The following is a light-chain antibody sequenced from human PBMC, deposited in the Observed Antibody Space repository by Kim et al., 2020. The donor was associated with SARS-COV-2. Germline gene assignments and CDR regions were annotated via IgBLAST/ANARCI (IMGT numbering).Light chain of an antibody. CDR1: SLRSYY. V-gene: IGLV3-19*01. J-gene: IGLJ3*02. Sequence: SSELTQDPAVSVALGQTVRITCQGDSLRSYYASWYQQKPGQATVLVIYGKNNRPSGIPERFSGSSSGNTAYLTITGAQAEDEADYYCNSRESSGNHWVFG. CDR2: GKN. CDR3: NSRESSGNHWV.